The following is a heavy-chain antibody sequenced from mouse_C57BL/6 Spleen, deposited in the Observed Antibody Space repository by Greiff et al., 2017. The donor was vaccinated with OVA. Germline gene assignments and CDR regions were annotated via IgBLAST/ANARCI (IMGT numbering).Heavy chain of an antibody. CDR3: ARPLYDYDEGWYFDV. D-gene: IGHD2-4*01. V-gene: IGHV5-6*01. Sequence: EVKLVESGGDLVKPGGSLKLSCAASGFTFSSYGMSWVRQTPDKRLEWVATISSGGSYTYYPDSVKGRFTISRDNAKNTLYLQMSSLKSEDTAMYYCARPLYDYDEGWYFDVWGTGTTVTVSS. CDR2: ISSGGSYT. CDR1: GFTFSSYG. J-gene: IGHJ1*03.